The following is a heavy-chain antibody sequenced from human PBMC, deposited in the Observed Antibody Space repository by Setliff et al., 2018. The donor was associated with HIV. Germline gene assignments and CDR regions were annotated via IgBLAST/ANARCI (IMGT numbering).Heavy chain of an antibody. CDR3: AKSPVSNYYYYMDV. CDR2: IYYSGST. V-gene: IGHV4-61*01. CDR1: GDSVSSRSYY. Sequence: SETLSLTCTVSGDSVSSRSYYWSWIRQPPGKGLEWIGYIYYSGSTKHNPSLKSRVTISLDTSKNQFSLKLTSVTAADTAVYYCAKSPVSNYYYYMDVWGKGTTVTVSS. J-gene: IGHJ6*03.